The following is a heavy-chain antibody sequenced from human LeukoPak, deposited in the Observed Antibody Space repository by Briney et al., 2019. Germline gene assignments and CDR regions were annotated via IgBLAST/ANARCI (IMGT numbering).Heavy chain of an antibody. CDR3: AKDLGYYDSSGYYLFDY. CDR1: GLTFSSYG. J-gene: IGHJ4*02. V-gene: IGHV3-30*02. CDR2: IRYDGSNK. D-gene: IGHD3-22*01. Sequence: GGSLRLSCAASGLTFSSYGMHWVRQAPGKGLEWVAFIRYDGSNKYYADSVKGRFTISRDNSKNTLYLQMNSLRAEDTAVYYCAKDLGYYDSSGYYLFDYWGQGTLVTVSS.